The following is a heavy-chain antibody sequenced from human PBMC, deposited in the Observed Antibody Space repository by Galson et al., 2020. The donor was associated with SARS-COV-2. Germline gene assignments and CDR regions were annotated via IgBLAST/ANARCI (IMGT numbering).Heavy chain of an antibody. CDR2: IYHSGST. Sequence: SETLSLTCAVSGGSISSGGYSWSWIRQPQGKGLEWIGYIYHSGSTYYNPSLKSRVTISVDRSKNQFSLKLSSVTAADTAVYYCARGGGNMDVWGKGTTVTISS. J-gene: IGHJ6*04. CDR1: GGSISSGGYS. CDR3: ARGGGNMDV. V-gene: IGHV4-30-2*01. D-gene: IGHD3-16*01.